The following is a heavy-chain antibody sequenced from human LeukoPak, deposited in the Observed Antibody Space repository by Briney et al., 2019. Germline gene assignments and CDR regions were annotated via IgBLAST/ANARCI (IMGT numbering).Heavy chain of an antibody. CDR1: GFSFSSYS. CDR2: ISSGSSTI. CDR3: ATYIRFFTVDV. Sequence: GGSLRLSCAASGFSFSSYSMNWVRQAPGKGLEWISYISSGSSTIYYADSVKGRFTISRDNAKNSLYLQMNSLRAEDTAVYYCATYIRFFTVDVWGKGTTVTISS. D-gene: IGHD3-3*01. J-gene: IGHJ6*04. V-gene: IGHV3-48*01.